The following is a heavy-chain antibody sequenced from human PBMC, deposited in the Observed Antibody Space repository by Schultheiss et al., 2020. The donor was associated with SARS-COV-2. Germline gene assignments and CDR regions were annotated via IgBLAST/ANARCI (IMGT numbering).Heavy chain of an antibody. CDR3: ARDRGGNTAMALGMAFDI. CDR2: ISWNSGSI. D-gene: IGHD5-18*01. Sequence: GGSLRLSCAASGFTFDDYAMHWVRQAPGKGLEWVSGISWNSGSIGYADSVKGRFTISRDNAKNSLYLQMNSLRAEDTAVYYCARDRGGNTAMALGMAFDIWGQGTMVTVSS. J-gene: IGHJ3*02. CDR1: GFTFDDYA. V-gene: IGHV3-9*01.